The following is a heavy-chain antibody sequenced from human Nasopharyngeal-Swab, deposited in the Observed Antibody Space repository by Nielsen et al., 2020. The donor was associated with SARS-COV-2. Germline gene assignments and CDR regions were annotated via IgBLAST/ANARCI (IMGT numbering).Heavy chain of an antibody. Sequence: SETLSLTCAVYGGSFSDYYWSWIRQPPGKGLEWIGEINLGGSTFYNPSLKSRLIISVDTSKNQFSLRLSSVTAADTAVYYCARGSTAARLGLWGQGTLVTVSS. V-gene: IGHV4-34*01. CDR3: ARGSTAARLGL. CDR2: INLGGST. J-gene: IGHJ4*02. CDR1: GGSFSDYY. D-gene: IGHD6-6*01.